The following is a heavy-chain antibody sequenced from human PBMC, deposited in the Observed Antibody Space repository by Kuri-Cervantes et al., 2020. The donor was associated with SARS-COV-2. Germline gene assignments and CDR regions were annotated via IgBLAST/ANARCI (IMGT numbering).Heavy chain of an antibody. Sequence: GESLKISCAAPGFSFSDYYMSWIRQAPGKGLEWLSYISDSDDTIYYADSVKGRFTISRDNSKNTLYLQMNSLRAEDMAVYYCAREALGWELLVSAFDIWGQGTMVTVSS. D-gene: IGHD1-26*01. CDR2: ISDSDDTI. CDR3: AREALGWELLVSAFDI. V-gene: IGHV3-11*04. CDR1: GFSFSDYY. J-gene: IGHJ3*02.